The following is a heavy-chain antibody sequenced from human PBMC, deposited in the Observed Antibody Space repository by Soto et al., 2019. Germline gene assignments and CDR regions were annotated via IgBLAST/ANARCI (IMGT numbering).Heavy chain of an antibody. CDR2: ISGSGGST. Sequence: GGSLRLSCAASGFTFSSYAMSWVRQAPGKGLERVSAISGSGGSTYYADSVKGRFTISRDNSKNTLYLQMNSLRAEDTAVYYYAKDFSSTSPYYMDVGGKGTTVTVSS. V-gene: IGHV3-23*01. D-gene: IGHD2-2*01. J-gene: IGHJ6*03. CDR1: GFTFSSYA. CDR3: AKDFSSTSPYYMDV.